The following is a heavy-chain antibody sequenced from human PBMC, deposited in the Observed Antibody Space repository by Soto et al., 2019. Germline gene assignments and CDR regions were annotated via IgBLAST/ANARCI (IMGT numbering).Heavy chain of an antibody. CDR2: INFFLGKT. V-gene: IGHV3-23*01. Sequence: VGSLRLSCAASGFNFNGYGISWVRQSPEKGLEWVASINFFLGKTYYADSVKGRSTISKDDAKDTVYLHLNSLRADDTAIYYCARGAVYGTAHYYRGMDVWGQGSPVTVSS. CDR1: GFNFNGYG. CDR3: ARGAVYGTAHYYRGMDV. D-gene: IGHD4-17*01. J-gene: IGHJ6*02.